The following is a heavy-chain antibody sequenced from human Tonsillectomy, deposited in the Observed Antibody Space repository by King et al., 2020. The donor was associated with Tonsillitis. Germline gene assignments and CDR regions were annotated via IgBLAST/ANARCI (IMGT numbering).Heavy chain of an antibody. CDR3: ASLYYDILTGYYQYFDY. V-gene: IGHV4-39*07. J-gene: IGHJ4*02. CDR2: IYYSGST. D-gene: IGHD3-9*01. CDR1: GGSISSSSYY. Sequence: QLQESGPGLVKPSETLSLTCTVSGGSISSSSYYWGWIRQPPGKGLEWIGSIYYSGSTYYNPSLKSRVTISVDTSKNQFSLKLSSVTAADTAVYYCASLYYDILTGYYQYFDYWGQGTLVTVSS.